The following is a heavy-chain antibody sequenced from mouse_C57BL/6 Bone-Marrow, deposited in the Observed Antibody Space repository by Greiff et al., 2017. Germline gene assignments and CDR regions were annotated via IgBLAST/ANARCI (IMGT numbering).Heavy chain of an antibody. CDR3: ARPDYYGSSYAFDY. J-gene: IGHJ2*01. CDR2: IDPSDSYT. Sequence: QVQLQQPGAELVRPGTSVKLSCKASGYTFTSYWMHWVKQRPGQGLEWIGVIDPSDSYTNYNQKFKGKATLTVDTSSSTAYMQLSSLTSEDSAVYYCARPDYYGSSYAFDYWGQGTTLTVSS. V-gene: IGHV1-59*01. CDR1: GYTFTSYW. D-gene: IGHD1-1*01.